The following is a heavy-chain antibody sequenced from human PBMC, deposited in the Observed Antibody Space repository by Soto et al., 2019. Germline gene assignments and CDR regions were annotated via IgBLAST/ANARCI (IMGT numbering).Heavy chain of an antibody. V-gene: IGHV4-59*01. CDR3: ARAYYDSSGYSLPYFDY. Sequence: SETLSLTCTVSGGSISSYYWSWIRQPPGKGLGWIGYIYYSGSTNYNPSLKSRVTISVDTSKNQFSLKLSSVPAADTAVYYCARAYYDSSGYSLPYFDYWGQGTQVTVSS. D-gene: IGHD3-22*01. J-gene: IGHJ4*02. CDR2: IYYSGST. CDR1: GGSISSYY.